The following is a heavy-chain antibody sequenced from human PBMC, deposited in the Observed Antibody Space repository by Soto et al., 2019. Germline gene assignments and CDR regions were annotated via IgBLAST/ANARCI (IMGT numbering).Heavy chain of an antibody. V-gene: IGHV3-48*03. CDR3: ARVYSSGDWFDP. Sequence: EVQLVESGGGLVQPGGSLRLSCAASGFTFSSYEMNWVRQAPGKGLEWVSDISSSGSTIYYADSVKGRFTISRDNAKNSLYLQMNSLRAEDTAVYYCARVYSSGDWFDPWGQGTLVTVSS. CDR2: ISSSGSTI. D-gene: IGHD6-25*01. CDR1: GFTFSSYE. J-gene: IGHJ5*02.